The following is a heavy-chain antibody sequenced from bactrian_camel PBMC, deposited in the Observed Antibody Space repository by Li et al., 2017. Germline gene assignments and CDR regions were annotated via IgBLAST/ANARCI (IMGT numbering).Heavy chain of an antibody. CDR1: GLSFDDTD. V-gene: IGHV3S53*01. Sequence: QLVEFGGDSVQAGGSLRLSCTASGLSFDDTDMGWWRQRVGDKCDFISSINSDGETYYKDSVKGRFTISQDNAKSTVYLQMNSLKPEDTAMYYCRIDGSPYGGVCQLLAYSGQGTQVTVS. J-gene: IGHJ4*01. D-gene: IGHD6*01. CDR2: INSDGET. CDR3: RIDGSPYGGVCQLLAY.